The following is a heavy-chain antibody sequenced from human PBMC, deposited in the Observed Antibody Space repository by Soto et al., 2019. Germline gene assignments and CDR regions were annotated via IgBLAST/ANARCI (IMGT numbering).Heavy chain of an antibody. D-gene: IGHD4-17*01. Sequence: QVQLVESGGGSVKPGGSLRLSCAASGFTFSNYYMNWIRQAPGKGLEWVSYISSASNYKNYADSVKGRFTIYRDNAKNSLYLEMNSLRAEDTAVYYCARDASGHGDTGYYGLDVWGQGTTVTVSS. CDR1: GFTFSNYY. CDR2: ISSASNYK. CDR3: ARDASGHGDTGYYGLDV. J-gene: IGHJ6*01. V-gene: IGHV3-11*06.